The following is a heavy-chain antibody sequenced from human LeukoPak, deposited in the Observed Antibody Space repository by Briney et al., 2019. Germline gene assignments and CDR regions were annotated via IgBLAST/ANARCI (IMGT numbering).Heavy chain of an antibody. V-gene: IGHV3-48*03. CDR1: GFTFSSYE. CDR3: AKSPTPRLVHPPDY. D-gene: IGHD3-16*01. CDR2: ISSSGSTI. Sequence: GGSLRLSCAASGFTFSSYEMNWVRQAPGKGLEWVSYISSSGSTIYYADSVKGRFTISRDNAKNSLYLQMNSLRAEDTAVYYCAKSPTPRLVHPPDYWGQGTLVTVSS. J-gene: IGHJ4*02.